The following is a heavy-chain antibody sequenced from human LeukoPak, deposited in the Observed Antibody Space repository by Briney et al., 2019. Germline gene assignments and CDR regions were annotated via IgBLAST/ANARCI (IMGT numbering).Heavy chain of an antibody. V-gene: IGHV4-34*01. CDR1: GGSFSGYY. Sequence: PSETLSLTCAVYGGSFSGYYWSWIRQPPGKGLEWIGEINHSGSTNYNPSLKSRVTISVDTSKNQFSLKLSSVTAADTAVYYCARGSIAAPSSAFDIWGQGTMVTVSS. CDR2: INHSGST. J-gene: IGHJ3*02. CDR3: ARGSIAAPSSAFDI. D-gene: IGHD6-6*01.